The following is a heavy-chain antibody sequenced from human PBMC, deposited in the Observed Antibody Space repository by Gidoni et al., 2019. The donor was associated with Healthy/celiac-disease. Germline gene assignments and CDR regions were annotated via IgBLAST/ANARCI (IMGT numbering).Heavy chain of an antibody. V-gene: IGHV4-39*01. CDR1: GGSTSSSRCY. CDR3: ARGPDILTGYSPYDY. J-gene: IGHJ4*02. CDR2: IYYSGST. D-gene: IGHD3-9*01. Sequence: QLHLQESGPGLVKPSETLSLTCTVSGGSTSSSRCYWGWIRQPPGKGLEWIGSIYYSGSTYYNPSLKSRVTISVDTSKNQFSLKLSSVTAADTAVYYCARGPDILTGYSPYDYWGQGTLVTVSS.